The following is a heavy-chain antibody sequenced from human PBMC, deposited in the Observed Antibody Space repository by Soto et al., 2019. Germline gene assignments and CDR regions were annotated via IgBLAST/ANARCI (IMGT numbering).Heavy chain of an antibody. CDR3: ARDGSGSYESWFDP. CDR1: GGSISSGGYS. J-gene: IGHJ5*02. CDR2: IYHSGST. D-gene: IGHD1-26*01. Sequence: QLQLQESGSGLVKPSQTLSLTCAVSGGSISSGGYSWSWIRQPPGQGLEGIGYIYHSGSTYYNKSLKSRVSISVDRSKNQFSLKLSSVTAADTAVYYCARDGSGSYESWFDPWGQGTLVTVSS. V-gene: IGHV4-30-2*01.